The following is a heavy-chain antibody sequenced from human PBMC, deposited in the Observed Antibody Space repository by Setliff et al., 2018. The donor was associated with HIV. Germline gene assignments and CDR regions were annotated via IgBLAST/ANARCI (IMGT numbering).Heavy chain of an antibody. V-gene: IGHV1-24*01. Sequence: ASVKVSCRVSGDTLSELSMHWVRQTLGKGLEWMGGFDPDTDETIYAPRFQDRVTMTEDTSTSTAFMELSSLRSEDTAVYYCATILAGRVRRHRGFVWGQGTLVTVSS. J-gene: IGHJ4*02. CDR3: ATILAGRVRRHRGFV. D-gene: IGHD2-15*01. CDR1: GDTLSELS. CDR2: FDPDTDET.